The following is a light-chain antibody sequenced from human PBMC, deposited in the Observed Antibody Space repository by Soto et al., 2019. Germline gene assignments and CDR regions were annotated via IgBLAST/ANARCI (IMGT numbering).Light chain of an antibody. CDR3: SSYTSSTTYV. J-gene: IGLJ1*01. CDR2: DVS. Sequence: QFALPQPASVSASPGQSIAISCTGSSSDVGGYNYVSWYQQHPGKAPKLMIYDVSNRPSGVSNRFSGSKSGNTASLTISGLQAEDEADYYCSSYTSSTTYVFGAGTKVTVL. CDR1: SSDVGGYNY. V-gene: IGLV2-14*01.